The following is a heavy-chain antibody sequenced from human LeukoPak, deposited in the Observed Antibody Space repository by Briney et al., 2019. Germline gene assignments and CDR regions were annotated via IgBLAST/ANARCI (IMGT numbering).Heavy chain of an antibody. CDR2: MNPNSGNT. J-gene: IGHJ6*02. CDR1: GYTFTSYD. Sequence: GASVKVSCKASGYTFTSYDINWVRQATGQGLEWMGWMNPNSGNTGYAQKSQGRVTMTRNTSISTAYMELSSLRSEDTAVYYCARGQFLEWLLPGDYYYGMDVWGQGTTVTVSS. D-gene: IGHD3-3*01. V-gene: IGHV1-8*01. CDR3: ARGQFLEWLLPGDYYYGMDV.